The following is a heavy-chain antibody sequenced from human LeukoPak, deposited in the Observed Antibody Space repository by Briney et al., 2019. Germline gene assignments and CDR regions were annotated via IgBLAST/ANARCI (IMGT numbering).Heavy chain of an antibody. D-gene: IGHD5-12*01. J-gene: IGHJ4*02. V-gene: IGHV3-23*01. CDR1: GHSISSGYY. Sequence: ETLSLTCTVSGHSISSGYYWGWIRQPPGKGLEWVSAISGSGGSTYYADSVKGRFTISRDNSKNTLYLQMNSLRAEDTAVYYCAHVWGGYDPHFDYWGQGTLVTVSS. CDR2: ISGSGGST. CDR3: AHVWGGYDPHFDY.